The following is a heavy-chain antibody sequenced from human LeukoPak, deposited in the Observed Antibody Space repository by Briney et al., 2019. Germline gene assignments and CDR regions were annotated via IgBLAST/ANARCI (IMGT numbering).Heavy chain of an antibody. Sequence: GGSLRLSCAASGFTFSSYGMHWVRQAPGKGLEWVAVIWYDGSNKYHADSVKGRFTISRDNSKNTLYLQMNSLRAEDTAVYYCAKEASWIQLWSALDYWGQGTLVTVSS. J-gene: IGHJ4*02. CDR1: GFTFSSYG. D-gene: IGHD5-18*01. CDR2: IWYDGSNK. V-gene: IGHV3-33*06. CDR3: AKEASWIQLWSALDY.